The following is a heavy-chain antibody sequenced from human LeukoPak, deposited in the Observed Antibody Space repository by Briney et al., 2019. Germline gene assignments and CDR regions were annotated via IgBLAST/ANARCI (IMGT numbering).Heavy chain of an antibody. CDR3: ARGGWYPESFQH. J-gene: IGHJ1*01. Sequence: SETLSLTCTVSGGSISSYYWNWIRQPPGKGLEWIGYIYYSGSTNYNPSLKSRVTISVDTSKNQFSLKLSSVTAADTAVYYCARGGWYPESFQHWGQGALVSVSS. CDR2: IYYSGST. CDR1: GGSISSYY. V-gene: IGHV4-59*01. D-gene: IGHD6-19*01.